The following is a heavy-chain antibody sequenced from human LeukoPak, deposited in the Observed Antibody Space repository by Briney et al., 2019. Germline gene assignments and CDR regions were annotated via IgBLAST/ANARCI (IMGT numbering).Heavy chain of an antibody. CDR1: GFSFSSYV. Sequence: GGSLRLSCAASGFSFSSYVIHWVRQAPGKGLEWVSAISGSGGSTYYADSVKGRFTISRDNSKNTLYLQMNSLRAEDTAVYYCAKSSNYFDYWGQGTLVTVSS. V-gene: IGHV3-23*01. CDR3: AKSSNYFDY. CDR2: ISGSGGST. J-gene: IGHJ4*02.